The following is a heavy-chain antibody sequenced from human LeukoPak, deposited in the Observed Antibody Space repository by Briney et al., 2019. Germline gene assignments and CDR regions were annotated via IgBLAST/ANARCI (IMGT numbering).Heavy chain of an antibody. Sequence: ASVKVSCKASGYTFTSYGISWVRQAPGQGLEWMGWISAYNGNTNYAQKLQGRVTMTTDTSTSTAYMELRSLRSDDTAMYYCARAGEVEMATIGMNYYYYGMDVWGQGTTVTVSS. CDR1: GYTFTSYG. CDR3: ARAGEVEMATIGMNYYYYGMDV. V-gene: IGHV1-18*01. CDR2: ISAYNGNT. D-gene: IGHD5-24*01. J-gene: IGHJ6*02.